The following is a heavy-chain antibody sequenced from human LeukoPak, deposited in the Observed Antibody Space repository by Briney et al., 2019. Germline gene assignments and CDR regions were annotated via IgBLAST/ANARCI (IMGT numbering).Heavy chain of an antibody. CDR1: GGSISSYY. D-gene: IGHD5-24*01. J-gene: IGHJ6*03. V-gene: IGHV4-59*01. CDR2: IYYSGST. Sequence: SETLSLTCTVSGGSISSYYWSWVRQPPGKGLEWLGYIYYSGSTNYNPSLKSRVTISVDTSKNQFSLKLSSVTAADTAVYYCARKGGYNAYYYYYMDVWGKGTTVTVSS. CDR3: ARKGGYNAYYYYYMDV.